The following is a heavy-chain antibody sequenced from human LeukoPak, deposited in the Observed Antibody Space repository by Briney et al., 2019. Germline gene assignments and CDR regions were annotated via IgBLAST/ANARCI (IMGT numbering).Heavy chain of an antibody. CDR3: ARGSITAAEGSHWFDP. Sequence: PSGTLSLTCTASGGSISIYYWSWIRQPAGKGLEWIAYIYYSGSANYNPSLKRRLTLSVDTSKNQFSLKLSSVTAADTAVYYCARGSITAAEGSHWFDPWGQGTLVTVSS. D-gene: IGHD6-13*01. CDR1: GGSISIYY. V-gene: IGHV4-59*01. J-gene: IGHJ5*02. CDR2: IYYSGSA.